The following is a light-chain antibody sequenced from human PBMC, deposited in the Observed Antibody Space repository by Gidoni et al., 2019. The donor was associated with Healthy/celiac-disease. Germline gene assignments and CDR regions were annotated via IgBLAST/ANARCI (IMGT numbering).Light chain of an antibody. Sequence: IVLTQSPGTLSLSPGERPTLSCRASQSVSSSYLTWYQQKPGQAPRLLIYGASSRATGIPDRFSGSGSGTDFTLTISRLEPEDFAVYYCQQYGSSPPVTFGGGTKVEIK. CDR1: QSVSSSY. V-gene: IGKV3-20*01. J-gene: IGKJ4*01. CDR2: GAS. CDR3: QQYGSSPPVT.